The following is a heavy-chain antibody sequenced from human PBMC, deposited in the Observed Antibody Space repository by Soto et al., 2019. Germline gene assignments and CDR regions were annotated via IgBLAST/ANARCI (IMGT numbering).Heavy chain of an antibody. V-gene: IGHV4-61*01. CDR3: ARARNRYFDY. CDR2: VFRSGNI. D-gene: IGHD1-1*01. J-gene: IGHJ4*02. CDR1: GGSMSTGSYF. Sequence: QVHLQESGPGLVRPSESLSLTCNVSGGSMSTGSYFWSWVRQPPGKGLEWIGYVFRSGNINYSPSFKSRVTRSIDTSKNQFSLMLKSVTAADTAVYFCARARNRYFDYWGQGALVTVSS.